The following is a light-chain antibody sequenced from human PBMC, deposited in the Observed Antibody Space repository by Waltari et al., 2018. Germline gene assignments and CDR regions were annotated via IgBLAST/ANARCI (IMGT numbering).Light chain of an antibody. CDR3: CSYAGSGTYV. CDR1: SSDVGGYKY. J-gene: IGLJ1*01. CDR2: DVS. Sequence: QSALTQPASVSGSPGQSITISCTGTSSDVGGYKYVSWYQQPPGKAPKLMIYDVSERPSGVSKRFSGSKSANTASLTIAGLQAEDEADYYCCSYAGSGTYVFGTGTKVTVL. V-gene: IGLV2-23*02.